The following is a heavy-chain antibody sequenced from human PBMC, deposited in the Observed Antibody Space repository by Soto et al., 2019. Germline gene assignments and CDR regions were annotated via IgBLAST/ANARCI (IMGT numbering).Heavy chain of an antibody. Sequence: VASVKVSCKASGYTFTSYAMHWVRQAPGQRLEWMGWINAGNGNTKYSQKFQGRVTITRDTSASTAYMELSSLRSEDTAVYYCARGPSYYGMDVWGQGTTVTVSS. CDR2: INAGNGNT. J-gene: IGHJ6*02. V-gene: IGHV1-3*01. CDR3: ARGPSYYGMDV. CDR1: GYTFTSYA.